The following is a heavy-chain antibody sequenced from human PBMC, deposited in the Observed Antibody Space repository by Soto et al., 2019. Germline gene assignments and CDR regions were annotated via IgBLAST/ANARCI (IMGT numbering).Heavy chain of an antibody. J-gene: IGHJ5*02. Sequence: QEQVVESGGGVVQPGRSLRLSCAASGFTFSTHAMHWVRQAPGRGLEWVAIISYDGTTKDYADSVKGRFTISRDNSKNAVYLQMNSLRSEDTALYYCARDWRTAGTTGWFDLWGQGTLVTVSS. CDR3: ARDWRTAGTTGWFDL. CDR2: ISYDGTTK. V-gene: IGHV3-30-3*01. D-gene: IGHD6-13*01. CDR1: GFTFSTHA.